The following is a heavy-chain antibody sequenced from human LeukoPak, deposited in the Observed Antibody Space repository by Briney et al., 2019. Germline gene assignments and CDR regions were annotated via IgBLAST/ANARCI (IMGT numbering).Heavy chain of an antibody. CDR3: ARGHSAIFGVVTSDY. V-gene: IGHV1-18*01. CDR2: ISAHNGNT. J-gene: IGHJ4*02. D-gene: IGHD3-3*01. Sequence: ASVKVSCKAFGYTFSSYGITWVRQAPGQGLEWMGWISAHNGNTNYAQNLQGRVTMTTDTSTSTAYMELRSLRSDDTAVYYCARGHSAIFGVVTSDYWGQGTLVTVSS. CDR1: GYTFSSYG.